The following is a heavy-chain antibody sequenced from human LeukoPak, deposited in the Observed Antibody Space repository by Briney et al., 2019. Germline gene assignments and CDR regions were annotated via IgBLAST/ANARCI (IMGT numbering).Heavy chain of an antibody. Sequence: PSETLSLTCTVSGGSISSYYWSWIRQPPGKGLEWIGYIYYSGSTNYNPSLKSRVTISVDTSKNQFSLKLSSVTAADTAVYYCARRRGGAYDILTGPLFDYWGQGTWSPSPQ. V-gene: IGHV4-59*01. CDR2: IYYSGST. CDR3: ARRRGGAYDILTGPLFDY. CDR1: GGSISSYY. D-gene: IGHD3-9*01. J-gene: IGHJ4*02.